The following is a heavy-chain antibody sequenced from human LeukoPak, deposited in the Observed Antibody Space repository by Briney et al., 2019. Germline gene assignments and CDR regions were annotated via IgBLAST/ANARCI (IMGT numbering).Heavy chain of an antibody. J-gene: IGHJ4*02. D-gene: IGHD6-19*01. Sequence: SQTLSLTCAISGDSVSSNSATWNRIRQSPSRGLEWLGRTYYRSKWYNDYAVSVKSRITINPDTSKNQFSLQLNSVTPEDTAVYYCARGSAVAGQGFDYWGQGTLVTVSS. V-gene: IGHV6-1*01. CDR3: ARGSAVAGQGFDY. CDR2: TYYRSKWYN. CDR1: GDSVSSNSAT.